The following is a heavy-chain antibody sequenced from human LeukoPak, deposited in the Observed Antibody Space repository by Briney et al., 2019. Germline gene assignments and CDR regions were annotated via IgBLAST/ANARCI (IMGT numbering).Heavy chain of an antibody. CDR2: INHSGST. J-gene: IGHJ5*02. V-gene: IGHV4-34*01. D-gene: IGHD2-2*01. CDR3: ARGYCSSTSCYVLWSNGFDP. Sequence: SETLSLTCAVYGGSFSGYYWSWIRQPPGKGLEWIGEINHSGSTNYNPSLKSRVTISVDTSKNQFSLKLSSVTAADTAVYYCARGYCSSTSCYVLWSNGFDPWGQGTLVTVSS. CDR1: GGSFSGYY.